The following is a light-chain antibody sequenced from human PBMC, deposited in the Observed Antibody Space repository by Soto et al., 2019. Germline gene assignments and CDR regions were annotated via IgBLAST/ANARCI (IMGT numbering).Light chain of an antibody. CDR3: AAWDHSLSGQVV. Sequence: QSVLTQPPSASGTPGQRVTISCSGSSSNIGSNYVYWYQQLPGTAPKLLIYRNNQRPSGVPDRFSGSKSGTSASLAISGLRSEDEADYYCAAWDHSLSGQVVFGGGTKLTVL. V-gene: IGLV1-47*01. CDR1: SSNIGSNY. J-gene: IGLJ2*01. CDR2: RNN.